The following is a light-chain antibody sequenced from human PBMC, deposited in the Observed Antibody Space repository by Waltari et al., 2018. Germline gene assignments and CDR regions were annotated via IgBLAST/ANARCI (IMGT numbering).Light chain of an antibody. CDR3: AAWDDILKGHV. J-gene: IGLJ1*01. V-gene: IGLV1-44*01. CDR2: SNI. Sequence: QSVLTQPPSASGTPGQRVIISCSGSSSNIGSNLVNWYQQLPGTAPKLLIYSNIQRPSGVPDRFSGSKSGTSVSLAISGLQSEDEADYYCAAWDDILKGHVFGSGTKVAVL. CDR1: SSNIGSNL.